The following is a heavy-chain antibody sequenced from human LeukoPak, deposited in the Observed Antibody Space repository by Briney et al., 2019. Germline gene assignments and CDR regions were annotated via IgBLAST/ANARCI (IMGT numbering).Heavy chain of an antibody. Sequence: GGSRGLSGAASGLTFSSYWMHWVRQAPGKGLVWVSRINSDGSSTSYADSVKGRFTISRDNAKNTLYLQMNSLRAEDTAVYYCARFYCSSTSCLEDYWGQGTLVTVSS. D-gene: IGHD2-2*01. CDR3: ARFYCSSTSCLEDY. J-gene: IGHJ4*02. V-gene: IGHV3-74*01. CDR2: INSDGSST. CDR1: GLTFSSYW.